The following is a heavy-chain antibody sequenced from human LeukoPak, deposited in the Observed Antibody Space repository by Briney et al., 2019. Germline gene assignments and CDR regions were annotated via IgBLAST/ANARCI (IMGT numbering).Heavy chain of an antibody. CDR2: IYTTGST. CDR3: AREGASGTHLNWFDP. V-gene: IGHV4-4*07. D-gene: IGHD1-1*01. CDR1: GGSIDSYY. J-gene: IGHJ5*02. Sequence: SETLSLTCTASGGSIDSYYWSWFRQPAGKGLEWIGRIYTTGSTNYNPSLKSRVTMSVDTSKNQYSLKLSSVTAADTAVYYCAREGASGTHLNWFDPWGQGTLVTVSS.